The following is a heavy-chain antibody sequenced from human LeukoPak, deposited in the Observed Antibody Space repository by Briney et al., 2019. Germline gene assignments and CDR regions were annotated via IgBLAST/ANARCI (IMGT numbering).Heavy chain of an antibody. CDR1: GFSLSTSGVG. V-gene: IGHV2-5*02. CDR2: IYWDDDK. D-gene: IGHD3-10*01. J-gene: IGHJ3*02. Sequence: ESGPTLVKPTQTLTLTCTFSGFSLSTSGVGVGWIRQPPGKALEWLALIYWDDDKRYSPSLKSRLTITKDTSKNQVVLTMTNMDPVDTATYYCAHRRITMVRGVINDAFDIWGQGTMVTVSS. CDR3: AHRRITMVRGVINDAFDI.